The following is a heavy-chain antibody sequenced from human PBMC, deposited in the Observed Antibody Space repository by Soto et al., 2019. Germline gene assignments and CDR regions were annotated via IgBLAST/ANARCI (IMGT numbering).Heavy chain of an antibody. Sequence: SGPTLVNPTQTLTLTCTFSGFSLSTSGVGVGWIRQPPGKALEWLALIYWDDDKRYSPSLKSRLTITKDTSKNQVVLTMTNMDPADTATYYCAPTEGRRAANAFDIWGQGTMVTVSS. V-gene: IGHV2-5*02. J-gene: IGHJ3*02. D-gene: IGHD2-15*01. CDR3: APTEGRRAANAFDI. CDR1: GFSLSTSGVG. CDR2: IYWDDDK.